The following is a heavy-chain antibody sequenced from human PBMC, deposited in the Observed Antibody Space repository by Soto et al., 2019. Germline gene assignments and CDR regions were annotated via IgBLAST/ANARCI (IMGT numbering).Heavy chain of an antibody. CDR1: GGTFSSYT. CDR3: ARRNKSGPIDY. D-gene: IGHD5-12*01. CDR2: IIPILGIA. V-gene: IGHV1-69*02. J-gene: IGHJ4*02. Sequence: SVKVSCKASGGTFSSYTISWVRQAPGQGLEWMGRIIPILGIANYAQKFQGRVTITADTSTSTAYMELSSLTSEDRAVYYCARRNKSGPIDYWGQGTLVTVSS.